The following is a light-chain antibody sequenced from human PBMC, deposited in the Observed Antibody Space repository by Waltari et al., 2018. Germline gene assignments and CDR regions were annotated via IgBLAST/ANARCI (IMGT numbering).Light chain of an antibody. CDR2: QVS. CDR1: ESLLITDGHMF. Sequence: VVLTQSPVSLAVTLRQPASISCRCRESLLITDGHMFLNWFHHRPGQPPRRLIYQVSDRDSGVPDRFTGSGSGTDFTLEISSVEAEDAGVYYCMLGTRPWTFGPGTKVEI. J-gene: IGKJ1*01. CDR3: MLGTRPWT. V-gene: IGKV2-30*01.